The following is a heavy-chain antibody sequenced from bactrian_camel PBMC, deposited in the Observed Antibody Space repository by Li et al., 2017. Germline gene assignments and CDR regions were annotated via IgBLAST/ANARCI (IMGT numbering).Heavy chain of an antibody. CDR2: ITVRDGRA. V-gene: IGHV3S1*01. Sequence: HVQLVESGGGSVQAGGSLRLSCSATGYSASSNCLGWFRRTDEQEREGLAAITVRDGRAYTADSVKGRFTISRDNAKNMVYLQMTSLKAEDTAVYYCVRDNAAYLFDFWGQGTQVTVS. J-gene: IGHJ4*01. CDR1: GYSASSNC. CDR3: VRDNAAYLFDF.